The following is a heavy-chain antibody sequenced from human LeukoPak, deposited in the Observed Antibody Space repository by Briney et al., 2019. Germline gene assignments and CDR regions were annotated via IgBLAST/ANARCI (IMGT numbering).Heavy chain of an antibody. Sequence: SVKVSCKASGYTFTNYYIHWVRQAPGQGLEWMGITDPIGGSTNYAQKFQGRVTMTRDTSTSTVYMELSSLRSEDSAVYYCARWTTTYLDYWGQGTLVTVSS. CDR1: GYTFTNYY. CDR3: ARWTTTYLDY. V-gene: IGHV1-46*01. J-gene: IGHJ4*02. CDR2: TDPIGGST. D-gene: IGHD4-11*01.